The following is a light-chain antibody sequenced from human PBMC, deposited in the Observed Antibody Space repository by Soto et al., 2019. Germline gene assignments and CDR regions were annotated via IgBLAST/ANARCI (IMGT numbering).Light chain of an antibody. V-gene: IGKV1-12*01. CDR1: QGISNC. CDR3: QQAYSFPIT. Sequence: DIQMTQSTASVSASIGDRVTVTCRASQGISNCLAWYQQQPGKAPKFLISAASSLQSGVQSRFSGSGSGTDFTLTISSLQPEDFATYYCQQAYSFPITVGQGTRLEIK. CDR2: AAS. J-gene: IGKJ5*01.